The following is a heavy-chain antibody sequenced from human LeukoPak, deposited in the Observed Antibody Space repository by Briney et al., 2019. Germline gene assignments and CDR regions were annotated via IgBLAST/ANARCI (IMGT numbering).Heavy chain of an antibody. CDR2: INPSGGST. J-gene: IGHJ6*02. D-gene: IGHD1-20*01. CDR1: GYTFTSYY. V-gene: IGHV1-46*01. Sequence: ASVKVSCKASGYTFTSYYMHWVRQAPGQGLEWMGIINPSGGSTSYAQKFQGRVTMTRDTSTSTVYMELSSLRSEDTAVYYCAAPLSRVTGTYYYYGMDVWGQGTTVTVSS. CDR3: AAPLSRVTGTYYYYGMDV.